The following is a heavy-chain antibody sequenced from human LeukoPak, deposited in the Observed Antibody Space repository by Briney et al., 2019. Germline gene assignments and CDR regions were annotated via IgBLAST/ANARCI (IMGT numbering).Heavy chain of an antibody. CDR3: ARDNFPNYDILTGYYRYYFDY. J-gene: IGHJ4*02. CDR2: INPNSGGT. CDR1: GHTFTGYY. D-gene: IGHD3-9*01. V-gene: IGHV1-2*02. Sequence: ASVKVSCKASGHTFTGYYMHWVRQAPGQGLEWMRWINPNSGGTNYAQKFQGRVTMTRDTSISTAYMELSRLRSDDTAVYYCARDNFPNYDILTGYYRYYFDYWGQGTLVTVSS.